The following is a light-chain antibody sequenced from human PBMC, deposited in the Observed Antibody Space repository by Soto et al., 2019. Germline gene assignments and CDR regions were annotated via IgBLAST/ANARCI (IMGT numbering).Light chain of an antibody. CDR3: LQTYSTLWT. V-gene: IGKV1-39*01. J-gene: IGKJ1*01. CDR2: AAS. Sequence: DLQMTQSPSSLSASVGDRVTITCRASQTISTYLNWYQQKPGKAPNLLIYAASNLQSGVPSRFTGSGSGTAFTLTISSLQPEDFATYYCLQTYSTLWTFGQGTKVEI. CDR1: QTISTY.